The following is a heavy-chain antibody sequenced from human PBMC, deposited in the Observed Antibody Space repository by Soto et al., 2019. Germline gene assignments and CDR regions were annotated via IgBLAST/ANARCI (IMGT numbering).Heavy chain of an antibody. CDR1: VSSISSYY. CDR2: IYYSGST. CDR3: ASSNIAAAGFYYYGMDV. J-gene: IGHJ6*02. V-gene: IGHV4-59*01. Sequence: AETLSLNSNVCVSSISSYYWRCIWHPPGNGLEWIGYIYYSGSTHYNPSLKSRVTISVDTSKNQFSLKLSSVTAADTAVYYCASSNIAAAGFYYYGMDVWGRGTTVT. D-gene: IGHD6-13*01.